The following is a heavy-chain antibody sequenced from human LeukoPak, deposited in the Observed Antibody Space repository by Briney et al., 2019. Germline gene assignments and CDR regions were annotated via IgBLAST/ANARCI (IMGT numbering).Heavy chain of an antibody. V-gene: IGHV2-5*02. Sequence: GPTLVKPTQTLTLTCTFSGFSLSTSGVGVGWIRQPPRKALEWLALIYWDDDKRYSPSLKSRLTITKDTSKNQVVLTMTNMDPVDTATYYCAHPIAVAGYDAFDIWGQGTMVTVFS. CDR2: IYWDDDK. CDR3: AHPIAVAGYDAFDI. D-gene: IGHD6-19*01. J-gene: IGHJ3*02. CDR1: GFSLSTSGVG.